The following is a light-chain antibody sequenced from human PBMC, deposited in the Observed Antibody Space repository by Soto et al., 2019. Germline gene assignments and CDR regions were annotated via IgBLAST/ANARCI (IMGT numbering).Light chain of an antibody. CDR1: SSDVGGYDY. Sequence: QSALTQPPSASGYPGQSVTISCTGTSSDVGGYDYVSWYQQHPGKAPKLMIYEVSKRPSGVPARVSVYKVGNTASLTVSGLQGENESDYCCSSYTGSYNYVFGTGTKVTV. V-gene: IGLV2-8*01. CDR2: EVS. CDR3: SSYTGSYNYV. J-gene: IGLJ1*01.